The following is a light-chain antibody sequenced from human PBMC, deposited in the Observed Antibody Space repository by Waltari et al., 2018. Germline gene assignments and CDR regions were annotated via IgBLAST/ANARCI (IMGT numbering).Light chain of an antibody. V-gene: IGLV2-14*03. CDR2: GGK. Sequence: QSVLTQPVSVSGSLGQSITISCTGTSSDVGGYDYVSWYQQHPNKAPRLIIDGGKNRPFGISSLFPASQSGNTASLAISGLQSDDESHYYCSSYTRSGGRIFGSGTKVTVL. CDR3: SSYTRSGGRI. J-gene: IGLJ6*01. CDR1: SSDVGGYDY.